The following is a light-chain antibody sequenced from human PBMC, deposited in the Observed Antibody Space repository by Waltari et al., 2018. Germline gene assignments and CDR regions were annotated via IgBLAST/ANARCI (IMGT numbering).Light chain of an antibody. CDR2: EDN. J-gene: IGLJ2*01. CDR3: QSYDTSNHGV. V-gene: IGLV6-57*02. Sequence: NFMLTQPHSVSESPGKTVTIPCTGSSGSIASHYVQWYQQRPGSAPTTVIFEDNQSPSGVPDRFSGSIDSSSNSASLTISGLKTEDEADYYCQSYDTSNHGVFGGGTKLTVL. CDR1: SGSIASHY.